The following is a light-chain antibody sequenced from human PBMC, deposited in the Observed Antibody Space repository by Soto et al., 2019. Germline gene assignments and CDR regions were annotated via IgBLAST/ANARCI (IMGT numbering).Light chain of an antibody. Sequence: QSVLTQPASVSGSPGQSITISCTGTSSDVGNYSYVSWYQQHPGKAPKLMIHDVSNRPSGVSNRFSGSKSGNTASLTISGLQAEDEADYYCSSYTSSSTYVFGTGTKVTVL. CDR2: DVS. J-gene: IGLJ1*01. CDR1: SSDVGNYSY. V-gene: IGLV2-14*01. CDR3: SSYTSSSTYV.